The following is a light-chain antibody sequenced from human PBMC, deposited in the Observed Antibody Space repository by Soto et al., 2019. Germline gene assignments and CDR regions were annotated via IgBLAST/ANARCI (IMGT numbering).Light chain of an antibody. CDR2: LAS. Sequence: DIQMTQSPSSVSASVGDRVTFTCRASENIDNYLAWYQQKPGKAPKLLIYLASTLQSGVPSRFRGSGYGRDFSLTVSSLQPEEFATYICQRGYDLPITFGGGTKVEI. V-gene: IGKV1D-12*01. CDR3: QRGYDLPIT. J-gene: IGKJ4*01. CDR1: ENIDNY.